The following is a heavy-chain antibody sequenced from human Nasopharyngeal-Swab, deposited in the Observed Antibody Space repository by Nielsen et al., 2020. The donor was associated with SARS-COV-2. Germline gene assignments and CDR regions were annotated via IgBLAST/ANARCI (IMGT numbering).Heavy chain of an antibody. CDR2: ISSSSSYT. V-gene: IGHV3-11*03. Sequence: GGSLRLSCAASGFTFSDYYMSWIRQAPGKGLEWVSYISSSSSYTNYADSVKGRFTISRDNAKSSLYLQMNSLRAEDTAVYYCAGGDGFPEGDYWGQGTLVTVPS. CDR3: AGGDGFPEGDY. CDR1: GFTFSDYY. J-gene: IGHJ4*02. D-gene: IGHD5-24*01.